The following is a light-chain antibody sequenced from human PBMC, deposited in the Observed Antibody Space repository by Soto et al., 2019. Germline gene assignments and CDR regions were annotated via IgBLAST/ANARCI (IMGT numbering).Light chain of an antibody. Sequence: DLQMTQSPSSLSASVGDRVTITCRASQSISSYLNWYQQKPGKAPKLLIYAASSLQSGVPSRFSGSGSGTDFTLTITSLQPEDFATYYCQQSYSPLWTFGQGTKVEMK. CDR3: QQSYSPLWT. CDR1: QSISSY. CDR2: AAS. J-gene: IGKJ1*01. V-gene: IGKV1-39*01.